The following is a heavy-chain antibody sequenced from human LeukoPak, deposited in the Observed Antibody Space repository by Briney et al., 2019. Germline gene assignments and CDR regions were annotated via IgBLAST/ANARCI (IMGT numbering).Heavy chain of an antibody. CDR1: GDTFTTSH. CDR2: IIPIFGTA. V-gene: IGHV1-69*05. J-gene: IGHJ3*02. Sequence: PGASVKVSCKASGDTFTTSHMHWVRQAPGQGLEWMGGIIPIFGTANYAQKFQGRVTITTDESTSTAYMELSSLRSEDTAVYYCARDRRSRRYAFDIWGQGTMVTVSS. CDR3: ARDRRSRRYAFDI.